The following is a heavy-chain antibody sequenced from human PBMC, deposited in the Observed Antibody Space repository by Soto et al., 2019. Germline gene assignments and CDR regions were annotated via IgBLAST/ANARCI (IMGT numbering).Heavy chain of an antibody. CDR2: IGPETGAT. CDR3: GRGRSGQIVVFF. V-gene: IGHV1-2*02. J-gene: IGHJ4*02. Sequence: ASVKVSCKASGYTFTGHYIHWVRQAPEQGPEWMGEIGPETGATRYAQKFQGRVTMTRDMSITTVYMELNNLSPDDTAVYYCGRGRSGQIVVFFWGQGTPVTVSS. CDR1: GYTFTGHY. D-gene: IGHD1-26*01.